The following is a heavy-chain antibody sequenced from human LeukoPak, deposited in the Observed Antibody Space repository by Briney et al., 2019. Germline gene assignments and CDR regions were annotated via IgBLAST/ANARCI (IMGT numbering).Heavy chain of an antibody. V-gene: IGHV4-59*01. CDR2: IYYSGST. Sequence: SETLSLTCTVSGGSISSYYWSWIRQPPGKGLEWIGYIYYSGSTNYNPSLKSRVTISVDTSKNQFSLKLSSVTAADTAVYYCARGNWNYGYWGQGTLVTASS. D-gene: IGHD1-7*01. CDR3: ARGNWNYGY. CDR1: GGSISSYY. J-gene: IGHJ4*02.